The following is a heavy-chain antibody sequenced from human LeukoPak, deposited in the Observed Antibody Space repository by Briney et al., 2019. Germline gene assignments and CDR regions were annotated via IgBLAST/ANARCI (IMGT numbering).Heavy chain of an antibody. CDR3: ASEGDYGGS. J-gene: IGHJ4*02. CDR2: IYYSGST. D-gene: IGHD4-23*01. V-gene: IGHV4-39*07. CDR1: GGSISSSSYY. Sequence: SETLSLTYTVSGGSISSSSYYWGWIRQPPGKGLEWIGSIYYSGSTYYNPSLKSRVTISVDTSKNQFSLKLSSVTAADSAVYYCASEGDYGGSWGQGTLVTVSS.